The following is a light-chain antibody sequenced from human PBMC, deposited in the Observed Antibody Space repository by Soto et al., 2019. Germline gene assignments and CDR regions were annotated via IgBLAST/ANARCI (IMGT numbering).Light chain of an antibody. Sequence: EIVLTQSPATLSLSPGERATLSCRASQSVSSYLAWYQQKPVQATRLLIYDASNRATGISARFSGSGSGTDFTLTISSLEPEDFAVYYCQQRSNWPTFGQGTRLQI. CDR3: QQRSNWPT. CDR1: QSVSSY. J-gene: IGKJ5*01. V-gene: IGKV3-11*01. CDR2: DAS.